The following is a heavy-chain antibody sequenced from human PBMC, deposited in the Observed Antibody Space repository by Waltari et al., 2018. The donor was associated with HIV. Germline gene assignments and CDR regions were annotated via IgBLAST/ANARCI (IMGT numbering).Heavy chain of an antibody. CDR3: ATGDSSTSPKYYYGMDV. V-gene: IGHV4-30-4*08. CDR1: GGSITLHIYY. D-gene: IGHD2-2*01. Sequence: QVQLQESGPGLVKPSQTLSLTCTVSGGSITLHIYYLNCLRQPPGKGLEWIGYIYYSGTTFYNPSLKSRVTVSVDRSKNQFSLKLTSVTAADTAVYYCATGDSSTSPKYYYGMDVWGQGTTVTVSS. J-gene: IGHJ6*02. CDR2: IYYSGTT.